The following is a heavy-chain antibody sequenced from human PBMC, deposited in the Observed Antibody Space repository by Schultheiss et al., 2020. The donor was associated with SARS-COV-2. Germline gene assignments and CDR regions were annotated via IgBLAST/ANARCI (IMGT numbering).Heavy chain of an antibody. CDR2: ISSSSSYI. Sequence: GGSLRLSCAASGFTFSSYAMSWVRQAPGKGLEWVSSISSSSSYIYYADSVKGRFTISRDNDKNSLYLQMNSLRAEDTAVYYCARDRVPGDPLVYWGQGTLVTVSS. J-gene: IGHJ4*02. CDR3: ARDRVPGDPLVY. CDR1: GFTFSSYA. V-gene: IGHV3-21*01. D-gene: IGHD2-21*02.